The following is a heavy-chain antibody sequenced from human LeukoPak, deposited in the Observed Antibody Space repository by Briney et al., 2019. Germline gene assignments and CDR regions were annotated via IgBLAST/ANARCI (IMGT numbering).Heavy chain of an antibody. D-gene: IGHD2-15*01. V-gene: IGHV3-23*01. CDR1: GFTFSSYA. CDR2: SGSGSSGNT. CDR3: AKRGKLVVNCSGGSCNLYYFDY. J-gene: IGHJ4*02. Sequence: GGSLRLSCAASGFTFSSYAMSWVRQAPGKGLEWVSTSGSGSSGNTYYAESVKGRFTISRDNSKNTLYLQMNSLRAEDTAVYYCAKRGKLVVNCSGGSCNLYYFDYWGQGTLVTVSS.